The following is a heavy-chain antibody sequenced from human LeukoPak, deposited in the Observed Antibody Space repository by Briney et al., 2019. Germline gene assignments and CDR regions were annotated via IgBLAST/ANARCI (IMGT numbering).Heavy chain of an antibody. CDR1: GGTFSSYG. D-gene: IGHD2-15*01. CDR3: AKVKRIGSCSGRTCDDYGMDV. V-gene: IGHV3-30*19. Sequence: SCKASGGTFSSYGMHWVRQAPGKGLEWVAVISYDGSNKYYADSVKGRFTISRDNSKNTLYLQMNSLRPEDTAVYYCAKVKRIGSCSGRTCDDYGMDVWGQGTTVTVSS. J-gene: IGHJ6*02. CDR2: ISYDGSNK.